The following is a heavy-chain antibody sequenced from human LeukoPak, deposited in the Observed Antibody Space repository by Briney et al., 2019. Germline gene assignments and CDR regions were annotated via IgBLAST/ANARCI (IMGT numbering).Heavy chain of an antibody. Sequence: ASVKVSCKASGYTFTGYYMHWVRQAPGQGLEWMGRINPNSGGTNYAQKFQGRVTMTRDTSISTAYMELSSLRSEDTAVYYCARDRRRGSSWYFDYWGQGTLVTVSS. CDR2: INPNSGGT. V-gene: IGHV1-2*06. J-gene: IGHJ4*02. CDR1: GYTFTGYY. D-gene: IGHD6-13*01. CDR3: ARDRRRGSSWYFDY.